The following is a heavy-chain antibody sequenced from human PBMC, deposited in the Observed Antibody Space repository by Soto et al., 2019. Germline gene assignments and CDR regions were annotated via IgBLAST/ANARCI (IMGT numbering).Heavy chain of an antibody. J-gene: IGHJ5*02. CDR3: VKEGMRLIFGNWFDA. D-gene: IGHD2-21*01. CDR2: INWKGGST. Sequence: PGGSLRLSCAASGFTFDDYSVHWVRQAPGKGLEWVSGINWKGGSTAYADSVKGRFTISRDNAKNSLYLEMSSLRVDDTAFYYCVKEGMRLIFGNWFDAWGQGTLVTVSS. CDR1: GFTFDDYS. V-gene: IGHV3-9*01.